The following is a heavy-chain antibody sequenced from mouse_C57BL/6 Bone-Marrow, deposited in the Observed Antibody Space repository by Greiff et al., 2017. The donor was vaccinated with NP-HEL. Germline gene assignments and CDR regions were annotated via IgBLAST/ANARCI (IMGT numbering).Heavy chain of an antibody. J-gene: IGHJ2*01. CDR2: IRNKANNHAS. CDR1: GFTFSDAW. D-gene: IGHD4-1*01. CDR3: TRRRWDDFDY. Sequence: EVKLVESGGGLVQPGGSMKLSCAASGFTFSDAWMDWVRQSPEKGLEWVAEIRNKANNHASYYAESVKGRFTISRDDSKSSVYLQMNSLRAEDTGIYYCTRRRWDDFDYWGQGTTLTVSS. V-gene: IGHV6-6*01.